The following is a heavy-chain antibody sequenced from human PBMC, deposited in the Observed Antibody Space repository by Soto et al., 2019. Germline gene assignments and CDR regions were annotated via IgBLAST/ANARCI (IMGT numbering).Heavy chain of an antibody. D-gene: IGHD3-10*01. J-gene: IGHJ4*02. V-gene: IGHV1-69*02. Sequence: QVQLVQSGAAVKKPGSSVRVSCSASEGTFNRYTINWVRQAPGQRLEWVGRVNPIVGMSSSASKFQGRVSSFADKSTSTAYMALTSLKSEDTAVYYCATTYGSGSAHFDSWGQGTLVTVS. CDR3: ATTYGSGSAHFDS. CDR2: VNPIVGMS. CDR1: EGTFNRYT.